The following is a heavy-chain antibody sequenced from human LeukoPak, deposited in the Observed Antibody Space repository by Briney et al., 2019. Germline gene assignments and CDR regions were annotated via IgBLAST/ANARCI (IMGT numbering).Heavy chain of an antibody. CDR1: GFTFSSYW. V-gene: IGHV3-7*02. J-gene: IGHJ4*02. CDR3: ARAGWELRRSFDY. D-gene: IGHD2-15*01. Sequence: GGSLRLSCAASGFTFSSYWMSWVRQAPGKGLEWVANIKQDGSEKYYVDSVKGRFTISRDNAKNSLYLQMNSLRAEDTAVYYCARAGWELRRSFDYWGQGTLVTVSS. CDR2: IKQDGSEK.